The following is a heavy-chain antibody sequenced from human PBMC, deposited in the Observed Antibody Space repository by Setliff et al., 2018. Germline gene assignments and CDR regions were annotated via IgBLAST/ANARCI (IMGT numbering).Heavy chain of an antibody. CDR2: IRQDGTNK. CDR3: AREVWNYYDKSWSGYADH. Sequence: LRLSCVASGFIISDYWMTWVRQAPGKGLEWVADIRQDGTNKYYADSVKGRFTISRDNAKNSLYLQMNSLRAEDTALYYCAREVWNYYDKSWSGYADHWGQGTLVTVSS. CDR1: GFIISDYW. V-gene: IGHV3-7*03. D-gene: IGHD3-3*01. J-gene: IGHJ4*02.